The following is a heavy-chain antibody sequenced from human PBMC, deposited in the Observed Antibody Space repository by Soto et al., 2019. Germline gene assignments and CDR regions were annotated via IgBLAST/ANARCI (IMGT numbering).Heavy chain of an antibody. CDR2: SSATGAGT. J-gene: IGHJ4*02. D-gene: IGHD1-7*01. Sequence: EVQLLESGGGLVQPGGSLRLSCAASGFTFSRYGMTWVRQAPGKGLEWGSFSSATGAGTYYADSVKGRFTISRDNSKNTLYLQMTSLRADDTAVYYCAKDRRAGGNYGFYADFWGQGALVIVSS. CDR1: GFTFSRYG. V-gene: IGHV3-23*01. CDR3: AKDRRAGGNYGFYADF.